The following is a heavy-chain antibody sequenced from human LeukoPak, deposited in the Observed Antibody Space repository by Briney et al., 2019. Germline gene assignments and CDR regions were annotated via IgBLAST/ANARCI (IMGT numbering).Heavy chain of an antibody. D-gene: IGHD3-3*01. CDR1: GFTFSNHG. CDR2: ISGSGDST. J-gene: IGHJ4*02. Sequence: GGTLGLSCAASGFTFSNHGMNWVRQAPGKGLEWVSTISGSGDSTYYADSVKGRFTISRDNSKNTLYLQMNNLRVEDTAVYYCAKGAYYGDWGQGTLVTVSS. CDR3: AKGAYYGD. V-gene: IGHV3-23*01.